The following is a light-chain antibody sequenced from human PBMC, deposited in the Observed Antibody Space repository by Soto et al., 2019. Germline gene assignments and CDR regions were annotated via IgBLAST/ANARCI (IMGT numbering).Light chain of an antibody. Sequence: DIQMTQSPSTLSASVGDTVTIACRASQSISNLLAWYQQRPGKAPQLLIYDASTLLRGVPPRFSGSGFGTEFTLTISSLQPDDFATYYCQQFNRYSSWTFGQGTKVEI. CDR3: QQFNRYSSWT. CDR2: DAS. J-gene: IGKJ1*01. CDR1: QSISNL. V-gene: IGKV1-5*01.